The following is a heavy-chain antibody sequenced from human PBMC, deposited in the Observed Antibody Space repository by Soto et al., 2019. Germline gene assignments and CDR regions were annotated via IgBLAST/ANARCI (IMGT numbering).Heavy chain of an antibody. V-gene: IGHV1-69*01. CDR3: ARAPYSSSWQNFDY. Sequence: QVQLVQSGAEVKKPGSSVKVSCKASGGTFSSYAISWVRQAPGQGLEWMGGIIPIFGTANYAQKFQGRVTITADESTSTAYMKLSSLRSEDTAVYYCARAPYSSSWQNFDYWGQGTLVTVSS. D-gene: IGHD6-13*01. CDR2: IIPIFGTA. J-gene: IGHJ4*02. CDR1: GGTFSSYA.